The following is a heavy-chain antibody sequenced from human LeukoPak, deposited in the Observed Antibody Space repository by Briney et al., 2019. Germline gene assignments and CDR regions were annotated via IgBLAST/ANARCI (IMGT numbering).Heavy chain of an antibody. V-gene: IGHV3-66*02. Sequence: PGGSLRLSCAASGFTVSSNFMSWVRQAPGKGLEWVSVIYSGGSTYYADSVKGRFTISRDNSKNTLYLQMNSLRAEDTAVYYCARGYYDSSGYFYGMDVWGQGTTVTVSS. CDR1: GFTVSSNF. D-gene: IGHD3-22*01. CDR3: ARGYYDSSGYFYGMDV. J-gene: IGHJ6*02. CDR2: IYSGGST.